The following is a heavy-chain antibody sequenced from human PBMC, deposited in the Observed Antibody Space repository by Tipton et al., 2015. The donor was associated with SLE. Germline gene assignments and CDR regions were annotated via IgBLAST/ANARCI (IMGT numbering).Heavy chain of an antibody. CDR2: IYYSGST. D-gene: IGHD3-3*01. V-gene: IGHV4-34*01. Sequence: TLSLTCAVYGGSFSGYYWGWIRQPPGKGLEWIGSIYYSGSTYYNPSLKSRVTISVDTSKNQFSLKLSSVTAADTAVYYCARAPYDFWSGYHRGYFDYWGQGTLVTVSS. CDR1: GGSFSGYY. J-gene: IGHJ4*02. CDR3: ARAPYDFWSGYHRGYFDY.